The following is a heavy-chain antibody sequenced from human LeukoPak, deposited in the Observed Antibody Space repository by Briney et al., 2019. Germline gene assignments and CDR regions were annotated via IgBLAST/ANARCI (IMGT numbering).Heavy chain of an antibody. CDR1: GGSISSSSYY. CDR3: ARHIKAPSGIAARPLDP. V-gene: IGHV4-39*01. J-gene: IGHJ5*02. CDR2: IYYSGST. D-gene: IGHD6-6*01. Sequence: SETLSLTCTVSGGSISSSSYYWGWIRQPPGKGLEWIGSIYYSGSTYYNPSLKSRVTISVDTSKNQFPLKLSSVTAADTAVYYCARHIKAPSGIAARPLDPWGQGTLVTVSS.